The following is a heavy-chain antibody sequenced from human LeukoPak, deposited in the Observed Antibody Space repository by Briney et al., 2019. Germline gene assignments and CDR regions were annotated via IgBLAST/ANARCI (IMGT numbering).Heavy chain of an antibody. V-gene: IGHV3-30*04. D-gene: IGHD3-22*01. CDR1: GFTFSSYA. Sequence: GGSLRLSCAASGFTFSSYAMHWVRQAPGKGLEWVAVISYDGSNKYYADSVKGRFTISRDNSKNTLYLQMNSLRAEDTAVYYCARGLLLLRGPFDYWGQGTLVAVSS. CDR3: ARGLLLLRGPFDY. J-gene: IGHJ4*02. CDR2: ISYDGSNK.